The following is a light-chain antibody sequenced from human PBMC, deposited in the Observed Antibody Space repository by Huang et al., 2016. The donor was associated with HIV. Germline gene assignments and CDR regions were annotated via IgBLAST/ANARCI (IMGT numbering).Light chain of an antibody. J-gene: IGKJ3*01. CDR2: AAS. CDR1: QGIANH. Sequence: DIQMTQSPSSLSASVGDRVTISCRASQGIANHLAWYQQRPGKAPKLLIYAASALQSGVPSRFSGSGSGTEFTLTISSLQPEDVATYFCQKYNSAPRTFGPVTKVEIK. V-gene: IGKV1-27*01. CDR3: QKYNSAPRT.